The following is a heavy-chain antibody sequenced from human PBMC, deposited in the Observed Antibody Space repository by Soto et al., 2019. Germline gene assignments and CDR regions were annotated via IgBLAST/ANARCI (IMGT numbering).Heavy chain of an antibody. V-gene: IGHV3-23*01. J-gene: IGHJ4*02. CDR1: GFIFNNYA. CDR3: AQAISRERQSDY. D-gene: IGHD1-26*01. CDR2: IDNIAAGT. Sequence: EVQLLESGGDFVEPGGSLRLSCAASGFIFNNYAMGWVRQAPGKGLEWVSTIDNIAAGTDYADSVKGRFTISRDNSKNTLYLQLNNRRAEDTAVYYCAQAISRERQSDYLGQGTLVTVSS.